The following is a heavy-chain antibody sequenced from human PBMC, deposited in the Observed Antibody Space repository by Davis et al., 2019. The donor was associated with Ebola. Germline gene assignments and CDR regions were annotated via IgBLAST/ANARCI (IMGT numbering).Heavy chain of an antibody. V-gene: IGHV4-31*03. CDR3: ARDLGYGDDYWYFDL. CDR1: GGSFSSGGFY. CDR2: ISYSGST. Sequence: PSETLSLTCNVSGGSFSSGGFYWSWIRQHPGKGLEWIGYISYSGSTYYNPTLKSRVTISVDTSKNEFSLKLSSVTAADTAVYYCARDLGYGDDYWYFDLWGRGTLVTVSS. J-gene: IGHJ2*01. D-gene: IGHD3-10*01.